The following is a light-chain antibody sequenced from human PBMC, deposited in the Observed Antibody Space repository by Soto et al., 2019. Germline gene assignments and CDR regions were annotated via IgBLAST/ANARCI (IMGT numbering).Light chain of an antibody. CDR2: KAS. J-gene: IGKJ1*01. V-gene: IGKV1-5*03. Sequence: DIQMTQSPSTLSGSVGDRVTITCRASQTISSWLAWYQQKPGKAPKLLIYKASTLKIGFPSRFSGSGSGTEFTLTISSLQPDDFATYYCQHYNSYSEAFGQGTKVEL. CDR1: QTISSW. CDR3: QHYNSYSEA.